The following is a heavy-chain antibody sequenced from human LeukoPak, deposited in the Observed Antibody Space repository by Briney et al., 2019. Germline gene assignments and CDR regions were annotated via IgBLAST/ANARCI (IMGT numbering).Heavy chain of an antibody. CDR2: IYYSGST. CDR1: GGSISSYY. D-gene: IGHD1-14*01. CDR3: ARGYTTDYYYMDV. Sequence: PSETLSLTCTVSGGSISSYYWSWIRQPPGKGLEWIGYIYYSGSTNYNPSLKSRVTISVDTSKNQCSLKLSSVTAADTAVYYCARGYTTDYYYMDVWGKGTTVTVS. J-gene: IGHJ6*03. V-gene: IGHV4-59*01.